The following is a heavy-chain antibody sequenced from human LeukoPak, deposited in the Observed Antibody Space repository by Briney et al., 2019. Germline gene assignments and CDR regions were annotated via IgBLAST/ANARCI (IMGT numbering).Heavy chain of an antibody. J-gene: IGHJ4*02. D-gene: IGHD6-13*01. Sequence: GGSLRLSCAASGFTFSSYSMNWVRQAPGKGPEWVSSISSSSSYIYYADSMKGRFTISRDNAKNSLYLQMNSLRAEDTAVYYCVRGAYSSSWLNFDYWGQGTLVTVSS. V-gene: IGHV3-21*01. CDR2: ISSSSSYI. CDR3: VRGAYSSSWLNFDY. CDR1: GFTFSSYS.